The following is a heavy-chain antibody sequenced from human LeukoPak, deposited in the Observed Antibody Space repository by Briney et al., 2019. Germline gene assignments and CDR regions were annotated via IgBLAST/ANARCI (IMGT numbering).Heavy chain of an antibody. CDR3: ATRGTSATKYFAD. Sequence: GGSLRLSCGASGFTFTSFVMSWVRQTPGKGLEWVATITAGGSNTYYADSVKGRFTISRDNSKNTLHLQMNSLRAEDTAVYYCATRGTSATKYFADWGQGTLVSVSS. D-gene: IGHD1-1*01. V-gene: IGHV3-23*01. CDR2: ITAGGSNT. CDR1: GFTFTSFV. J-gene: IGHJ4*02.